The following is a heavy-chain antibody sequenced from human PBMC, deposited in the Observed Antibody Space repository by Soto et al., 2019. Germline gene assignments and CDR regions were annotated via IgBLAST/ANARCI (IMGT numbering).Heavy chain of an antibody. D-gene: IGHD5-12*01. Sequence: EVQLVESGGGLVKPGGSLRLSCAASGFTFSSYSMNWVRQAPGKGLEWVSSISRSSSYIYYADSVKGRFTISRDNAKNSLYLQMNNLRAEDTAVYYCARDQLVVGGSDYYSYYGMDVWGQGTTVTVSS. J-gene: IGHJ6*02. V-gene: IGHV3-21*01. CDR1: GFTFSSYS. CDR2: ISRSSSYI. CDR3: ARDQLVVGGSDYYSYYGMDV.